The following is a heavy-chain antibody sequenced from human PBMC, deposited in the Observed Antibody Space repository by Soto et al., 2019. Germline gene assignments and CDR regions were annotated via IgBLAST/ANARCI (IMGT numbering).Heavy chain of an antibody. CDR2: IIPMFGTA. CDR1: GVTFSSYG. Sequence: SVKVSCKAAGVTFSSYGISWVRQAPGQGLEWMGGIIPMFGTATHTQNFQGRLTITADESTSTAYMELSSLRSEDTAVYFCARSVGVTTLSYLDYWGQGTLVTSPQ. V-gene: IGHV1-69*13. CDR3: ARSVGVTTLSYLDY. D-gene: IGHD1-26*01. J-gene: IGHJ4*02.